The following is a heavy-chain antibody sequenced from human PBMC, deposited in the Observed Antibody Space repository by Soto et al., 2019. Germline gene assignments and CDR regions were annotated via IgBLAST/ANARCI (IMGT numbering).Heavy chain of an antibody. CDR3: VKGEDIVVVPAAIHYYGMDV. CDR1: GFTFNSYS. CDR2: ISSFSNYM. V-gene: IGHV3-21*01. Sequence: PGGSLRLSCAVSGFTFNSYSMNWVRQAPGKGLEWVSSISSFSNYMYYTDSVKGRFTISRDNARNSLYLQMNSLRAEDTAVYYCVKGEDIVVVPAAIHYYGMDVWGQGTTVTVSS. D-gene: IGHD2-2*01. J-gene: IGHJ6*02.